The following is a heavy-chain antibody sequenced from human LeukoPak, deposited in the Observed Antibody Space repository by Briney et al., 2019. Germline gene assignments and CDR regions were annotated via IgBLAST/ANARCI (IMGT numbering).Heavy chain of an antibody. Sequence: GGSLRLSCAASGLTFGSYGMHWVRQAPGKGLEWVAVISYDGSNKYYADSVKGRFNISRDNSKNTLYLQMNSLRAEDTAVYYCRVVITDFDYWGQGTLVTVSS. V-gene: IGHV3-33*01. CDR1: GLTFGSYG. J-gene: IGHJ4*02. CDR2: ISYDGSNK. D-gene: IGHD3-22*01. CDR3: RVVITDFDY.